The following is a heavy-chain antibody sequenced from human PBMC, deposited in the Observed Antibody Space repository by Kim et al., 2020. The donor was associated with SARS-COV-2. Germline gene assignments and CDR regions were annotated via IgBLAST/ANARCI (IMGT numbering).Heavy chain of an antibody. V-gene: IGHV4-59*01. J-gene: IGHJ6*02. D-gene: IGHD2-2*01. Sequence: SETLSLTCTVSGGSISSYYWSWIRQPPGKGLEWIGYIYYSGSTNYNPSLKSRFTISVDTSKNQFSLKLSSVTAADTAVYYCARGGSDQLLKGYYYYGMDVWGQGTTVTVSS. CDR3: ARGGSDQLLKGYYYYGMDV. CDR2: IYYSGST. CDR1: GGSISSYY.